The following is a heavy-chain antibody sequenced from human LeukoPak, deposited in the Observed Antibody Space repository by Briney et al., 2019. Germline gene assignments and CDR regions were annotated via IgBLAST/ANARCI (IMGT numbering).Heavy chain of an antibody. CDR1: GGSISSTTYY. CDR3: ARDRLLWFGELDF. V-gene: IGHV4-39*07. CDR2: IYYSGST. Sequence: PSETLSLTCTVSGGSISSTTYYWGWIRQPPGKGLEWIGRIYYSGSTYYNPSLKSRVTISVDTSKHQISLRLNSVTAADTAVYYCARDRLLWFGELDFWGQGTLVIVSS. J-gene: IGHJ4*02. D-gene: IGHD3-10*01.